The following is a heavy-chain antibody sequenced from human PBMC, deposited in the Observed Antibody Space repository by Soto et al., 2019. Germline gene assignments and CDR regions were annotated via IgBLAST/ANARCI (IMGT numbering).Heavy chain of an antibody. Sequence: QVQLVQSGAEVKKPGASVKVSCKASGYTFTSYGISWVRQAPGQGLEWMGWISAYNGNTNYAQKLQGRVTMTTDTXTXTGYMELRSLRSDDTAVYYCARATSYGDYYYYGMDVWGQGTTVTVSS. CDR3: ARATSYGDYYYYGMDV. J-gene: IGHJ6*02. CDR2: ISAYNGNT. V-gene: IGHV1-18*01. D-gene: IGHD4-17*01. CDR1: GYTFTSYG.